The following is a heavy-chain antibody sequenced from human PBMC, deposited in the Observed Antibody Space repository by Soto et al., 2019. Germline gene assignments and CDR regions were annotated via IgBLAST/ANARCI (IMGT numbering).Heavy chain of an antibody. J-gene: IGHJ5*02. CDR2: IYATGTT. CDR3: VRDGTKTLRDWFDP. CDR1: GASISGFY. D-gene: IGHD1-1*01. V-gene: IGHV4-4*07. Sequence: SETLSLTCTVSGASISGFYWSWIRKSAGEGLEWIGRIYATGTTDYNPSLKSRVMMSVDTSKKQFSLKLRSVTAADTAVYYCVRDGTKTLRDWFDPWGQGISVTVSS.